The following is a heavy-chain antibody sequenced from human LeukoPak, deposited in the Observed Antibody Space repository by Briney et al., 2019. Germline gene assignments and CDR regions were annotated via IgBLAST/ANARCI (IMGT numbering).Heavy chain of an antibody. J-gene: IGHJ4*02. CDR1: GYTFTSYY. V-gene: IGHV1-46*01. CDR3: ARDIVVVVAAPILDY. CDR2: INPSGGST. Sequence: ASVKVSCKASGYTFTSYYMHWVRQAPGQGLEWMGIINPSGGSTSYAQKFQGRVTMTRDMSTSTVYMELSSLRSEDTAVYYCARDIVVVVAAPILDYWGQGTLVTVSS. D-gene: IGHD2-15*01.